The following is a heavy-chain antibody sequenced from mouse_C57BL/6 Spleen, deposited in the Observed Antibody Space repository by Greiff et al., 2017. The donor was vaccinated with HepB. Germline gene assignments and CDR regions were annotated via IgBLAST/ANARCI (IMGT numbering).Heavy chain of an antibody. CDR2: IYPGSGST. CDR3: ARGEYYGSSLRTPWYFDV. V-gene: IGHV1-55*01. Sequence: VQLQQPGAELVKPGASVKMSCKASGYTFTSYWITWVKQRPGQGLEWIGDIYPGSGSTNYNEKFKSKATLTVDTSSSTAYMQLSSLTSEDSAVYYCARGEYYGSSLRTPWYFDVWGTGTTVTVSS. D-gene: IGHD1-1*01. J-gene: IGHJ1*03. CDR1: GYTFTSYW.